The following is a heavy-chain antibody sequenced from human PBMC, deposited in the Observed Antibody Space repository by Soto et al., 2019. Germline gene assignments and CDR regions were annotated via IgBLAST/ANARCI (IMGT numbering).Heavy chain of an antibody. Sequence: GGSLRLSCAASGFTFSDYAMSWVRQAPGKGLEWVSGISGSGGSTYYADSVQGRFTISRDNSKNTLSLQMNSLRAGDTAIYYCAKDRGSFRLLIPASYFDHWGQGTLVTVSS. CDR2: ISGSGGST. D-gene: IGHD3-9*01. J-gene: IGHJ4*02. V-gene: IGHV3-23*01. CDR3: AKDRGSFRLLIPASYFDH. CDR1: GFTFSDYA.